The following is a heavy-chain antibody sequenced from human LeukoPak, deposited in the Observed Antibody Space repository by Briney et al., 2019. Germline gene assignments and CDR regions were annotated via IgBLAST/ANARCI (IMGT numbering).Heavy chain of an antibody. J-gene: IGHJ3*02. CDR2: INPSGGST. Sequence: ASVKVSCKASGYTFTSYYMHWVRQAPGQGLEWMGIINPSGGSTSYAQKFQGRVTMTRDMSTSTVYMELSSLRSEDTAVYYCARQAHCDSSGYYGEAFDIWGQGTMVTVSS. V-gene: IGHV1-46*01. CDR3: ARQAHCDSSGYYGEAFDI. CDR1: GYTFTSYY. D-gene: IGHD3-22*01.